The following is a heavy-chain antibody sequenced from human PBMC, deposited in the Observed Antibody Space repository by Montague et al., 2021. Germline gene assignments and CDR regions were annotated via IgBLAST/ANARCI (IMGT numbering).Heavy chain of an antibody. J-gene: IGHJ6*03. V-gene: IGHV4-38-2*02. CDR1: RSLINSYYY. CDR3: ARERDRYYYMDI. Sequence: SETLSLTCTVSRSLINSYYYWGWIRQPPGKGLEWMGSVSHGGRTYYNPSLKSRVTISVDTSNNHFSLNLSSVTAADTAMYYCARERDRYYYMDIWGKGTTITVSS. CDR2: VSHGGRT.